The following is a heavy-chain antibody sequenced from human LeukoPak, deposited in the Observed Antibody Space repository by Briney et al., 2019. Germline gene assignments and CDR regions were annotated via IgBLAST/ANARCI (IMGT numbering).Heavy chain of an antibody. D-gene: IGHD2-2*01. CDR3: ARDPVVVVVPAAMFSWFDP. CDR2: INTNTGNP. Sequence: ASVKVSCKASGYTCTSYAMNWVRQAPGQGLEWMGWINTNTGNPTYAQGFTGRFVFSLDTSVSTAYLQISSLKAEDTAVYYCARDPVVVVVPAAMFSWFDPWGQGTLVTVSS. J-gene: IGHJ5*02. V-gene: IGHV7-4-1*02. CDR1: GYTCTSYA.